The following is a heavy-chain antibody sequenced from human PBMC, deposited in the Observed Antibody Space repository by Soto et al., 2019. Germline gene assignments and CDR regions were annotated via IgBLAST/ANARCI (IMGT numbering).Heavy chain of an antibody. D-gene: IGHD3-16*01. CDR2: IYYSGST. J-gene: IGHJ3*02. V-gene: IGHV4-59*08. CDR3: ARRYGWAFDI. Sequence: SETLSLTCTVSGGSISSYYWSWIRQPPGKGLEWIGYIYYSGSTNYNPSLRSRVTISVDTSKNQFSLKLSSVTAADTAVYYCARRYGWAFDISGQRTMVTVSS. CDR1: GGSISSYY.